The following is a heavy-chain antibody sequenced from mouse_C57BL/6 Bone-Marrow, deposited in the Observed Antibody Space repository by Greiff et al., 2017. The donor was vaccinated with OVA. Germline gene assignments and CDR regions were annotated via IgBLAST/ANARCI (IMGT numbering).Heavy chain of an antibody. CDR3: ARSRHYGSSYVHYFDY. D-gene: IGHD1-1*01. CDR2: IHPNSGST. J-gene: IGHJ2*01. V-gene: IGHV1-64*01. Sequence: QVQLQQPGAELVKPGASVKLSCKASGYTFTSYWMHWVKQRPGQGLEWIGMIHPNSGSTNYNEKFKSKATLTVDKSSSTAYIQLSSLTSEDSAVYYWARSRHYGSSYVHYFDYWGQGTTLTVSS. CDR1: GYTFTSYW.